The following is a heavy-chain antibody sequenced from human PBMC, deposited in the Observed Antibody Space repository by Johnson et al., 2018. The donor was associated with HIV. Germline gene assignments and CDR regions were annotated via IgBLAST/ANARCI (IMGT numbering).Heavy chain of an antibody. D-gene: IGHD2-8*02. CDR3: ARDICTGGVCYDAFDI. CDR1: GFTFSTNW. CDR2: INSDGSSTI. Sequence: EVQLVESGGDLVQPGGSLRLSCVGSGFTFSTNWMHWVRQAPGKGLVWVSRINSDGSSTIYYADSVKGRFTISRDNAKNSLYLQMNSLRAEDTAVYYCARDICTGGVCYDAFDIWGQGTMVTVSS. J-gene: IGHJ3*02. V-gene: IGHV3-74*01.